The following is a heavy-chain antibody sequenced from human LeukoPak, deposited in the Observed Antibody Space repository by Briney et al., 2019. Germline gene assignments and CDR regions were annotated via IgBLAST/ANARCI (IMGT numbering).Heavy chain of an antibody. D-gene: IGHD3-10*01. V-gene: IGHV4-4*08. CDR2: IYSSGST. J-gene: IGHJ4*02. CDR3: ARASGSGSYPLDY. CDR1: GGSISSYS. Sequence: KASETLSLTCSVSGGSISSYSWSWIRQPPGKGLEWIGYIYSSGSTNYNPSLKSRITISVDTPKNHFSLKLTSVTAADTAVYYCARASGSGSYPLDYWGQGTLVTVSS.